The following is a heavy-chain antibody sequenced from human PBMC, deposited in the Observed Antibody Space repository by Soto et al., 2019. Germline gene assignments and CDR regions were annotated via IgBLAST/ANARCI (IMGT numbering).Heavy chain of an antibody. J-gene: IGHJ5*02. D-gene: IGHD3-22*01. CDR1: GGSISSGGYY. CDR3: AKYSYDSNTYFYRCFAP. V-gene: IGHV4-31*03. CDR2: IYYSGST. Sequence: SETLSLTCTVSGGSISSGGYYWSWIRQHPGKGLEWIGYIYYSGSTYYNPSLRSRVTISVDTSKNQFSLKLSSVTAADTAVYYCAKYSYDSNTYFYRCFAPWGQGTLVTVSS.